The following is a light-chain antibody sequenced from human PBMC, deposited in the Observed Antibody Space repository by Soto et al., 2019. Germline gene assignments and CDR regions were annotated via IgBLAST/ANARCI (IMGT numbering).Light chain of an antibody. CDR3: QQYNNWPFT. CDR2: GAS. CDR1: QSVSSN. Sequence: EIVMTHSPATLSVPPGERATLSCRASQSVSSNLAWYQQKPGQAPRLLIYGASTRATSIPARFSGSGSGTEYTLTISSLQSEDFAVYYCQQYNNWPFTFGPGTKVDIK. V-gene: IGKV3-15*01. J-gene: IGKJ3*01.